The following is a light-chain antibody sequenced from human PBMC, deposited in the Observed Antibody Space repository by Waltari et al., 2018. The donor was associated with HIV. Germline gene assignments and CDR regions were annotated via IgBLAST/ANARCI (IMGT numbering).Light chain of an antibody. CDR1: ALPKHY. J-gene: IGLJ1*01. CDR3: QSADSSGTFYV. V-gene: IGLV3-25*03. Sequence: SYELTQPPSVSVSPGQTARITCSGDALPKHYAYWYQQKPGQAPVPVIYKDSERPSGIPERFSGSSSGTTVTLTISGVQAEDEADYYCQSADSSGTFYVFGTGTKVTVL. CDR2: KDS.